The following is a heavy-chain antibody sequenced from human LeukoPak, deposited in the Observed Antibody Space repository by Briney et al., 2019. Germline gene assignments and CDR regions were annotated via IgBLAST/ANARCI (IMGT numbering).Heavy chain of an antibody. Sequence: GGSLRLSCAVSGLTFRSYWMSWVRQAPGKGLEWVANINQDGSEKYFLDSVRGRFTISRDNAKNSLALQMDTLRAEDTAVYYCARERDGRFFDYRGQGTLVTVSS. V-gene: IGHV3-7*01. CDR3: ARERDGRFFDY. J-gene: IGHJ4*02. D-gene: IGHD5-24*01. CDR2: INQDGSEK. CDR1: GLTFRSYW.